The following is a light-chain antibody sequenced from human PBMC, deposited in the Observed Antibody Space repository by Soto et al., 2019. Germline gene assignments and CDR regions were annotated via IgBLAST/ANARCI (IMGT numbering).Light chain of an antibody. Sequence: DIQMTQSPSTLSASIGDRVTITCRATQSISTSLAWYQQKPGKAPKLLIFGASTLQSGVPSRFSGSGSGTEFTLTISSLQPDDFASYYCHHYNAYPWTFGQGTKVELK. CDR2: GAS. CDR3: HHYNAYPWT. CDR1: QSISTS. J-gene: IGKJ1*01. V-gene: IGKV1-5*01.